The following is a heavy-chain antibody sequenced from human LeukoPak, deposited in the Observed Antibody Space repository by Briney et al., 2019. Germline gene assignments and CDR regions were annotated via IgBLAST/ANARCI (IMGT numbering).Heavy chain of an antibody. J-gene: IGHJ3*02. D-gene: IGHD3-22*01. CDR1: GSTFSSYA. Sequence: GGSLRLSCAASGSTFSSYAMSWVRQAPGKGLEWVSAISGSGGSTYYADSVKGRFTISRDNSKNTLYLQMNSLRAEDTAVYYCASDLYYYDSSENAFDIWGQGTMVTVSS. CDR2: ISGSGGST. V-gene: IGHV3-23*01. CDR3: ASDLYYYDSSENAFDI.